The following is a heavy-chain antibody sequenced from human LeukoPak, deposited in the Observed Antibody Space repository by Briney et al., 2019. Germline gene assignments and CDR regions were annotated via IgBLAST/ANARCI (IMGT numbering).Heavy chain of an antibody. Sequence: SETLSLTCTVSGGSISSHYWSWIRQPPGKGLEWIGYIYYSGSTNYNPSLKSRATISVDTSKNQFSLKLSSVTAADTAVYYCAREGMVLGAFDIWGQGTMVTVSS. CDR2: IYYSGST. CDR1: GGSISSHY. V-gene: IGHV4-59*11. CDR3: AREGMVLGAFDI. J-gene: IGHJ3*02. D-gene: IGHD2-8*01.